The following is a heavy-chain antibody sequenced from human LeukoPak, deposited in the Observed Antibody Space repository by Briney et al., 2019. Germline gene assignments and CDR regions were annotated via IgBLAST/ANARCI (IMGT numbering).Heavy chain of an antibody. CDR2: ISYDGSNK. V-gene: IGHV3-30*04. Sequence: PGRSLRLSCAASGFTFSSYAMHWVRQAPGKGLEWVAVISYDGSNKYYADSVKGRFTISRDNSKNTLYLQMNSLRAEDTAVYYCAREMDWNDLPLGYWGQGTLVTVS. CDR1: GFTFSSYA. J-gene: IGHJ4*02. CDR3: AREMDWNDLPLGY. D-gene: IGHD1-1*01.